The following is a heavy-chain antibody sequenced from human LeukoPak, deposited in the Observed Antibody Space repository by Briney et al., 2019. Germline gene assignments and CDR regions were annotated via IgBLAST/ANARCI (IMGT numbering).Heavy chain of an antibody. D-gene: IGHD1/OR15-1a*01. CDR2: INPHSGGT. J-gene: IGHJ5*02. CDR1: GYTFTGYY. V-gene: IGHV1-2*02. CDR3: ARDHITGTNWFDP. Sequence: ASVKVSCKASGYTFTGYYIHWVRQAPGQGLEWMGWINPHSGGTNYAQKFQGRVTMTRDTSISTAYMELSRLRSDDTAVYYCARDHITGTNWFDPWGQGTLVTVSS.